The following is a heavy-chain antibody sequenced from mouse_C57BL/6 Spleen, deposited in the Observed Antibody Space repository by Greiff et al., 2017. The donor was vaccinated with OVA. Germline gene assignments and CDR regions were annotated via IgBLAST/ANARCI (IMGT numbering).Heavy chain of an antibody. CDR2: IDPSDSYT. J-gene: IGHJ3*01. CDR1: GYTFTSYW. CDR3: ARKTAQVSWFAY. V-gene: IGHV1-50*01. D-gene: IGHD3-2*02. Sequence: VQLQQPGAELVKPGASVKLSCKASGYTFTSYWMQWVKQRPGQGLEWIGEIDPSDSYTNYNQKFKGKATLTVDTSSSTAYMHLSSLTSEDSADYYCARKTAQVSWFAYWGQGTLVTVSA.